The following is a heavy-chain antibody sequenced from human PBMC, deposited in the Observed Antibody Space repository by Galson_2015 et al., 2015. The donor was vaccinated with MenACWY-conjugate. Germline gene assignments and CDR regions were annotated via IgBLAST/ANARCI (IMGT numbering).Heavy chain of an antibody. D-gene: IGHD5-18*01. CDR1: GDSFSTYW. V-gene: IGHV5-51*01. CDR3: ARTADSYVSPFDD. CDR2: IYPSDSDT. Sequence: QSGAAVKKPGESLKISCTGSGDSFSTYWVGWVRQMPGKGLEWMGIIYPSDSDTRYSPSFQGQVTISAAKSINTAYLQWTSLKASDTAVYWCARTADSYVSPFDDWGQGTLVTVSS. J-gene: IGHJ4*02.